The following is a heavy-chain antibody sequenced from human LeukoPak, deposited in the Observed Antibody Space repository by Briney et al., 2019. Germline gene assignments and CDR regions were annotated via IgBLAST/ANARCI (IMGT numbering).Heavy chain of an antibody. Sequence: GGSLRLSCAASGFTFSGYTMNWVRQAPGKGPEWVSSISGSGITTNYADSVKGRFTISREYSNNTLYLQMSSLRAEDTAIYYCAKFGFRDIVVVPAAAVEPFDYWGQGTLVAVSS. CDR1: GFTFSGYT. CDR3: AKFGFRDIVVVPAAAVEPFDY. D-gene: IGHD2-2*01. J-gene: IGHJ4*02. V-gene: IGHV3-23*01. CDR2: ISGSGITT.